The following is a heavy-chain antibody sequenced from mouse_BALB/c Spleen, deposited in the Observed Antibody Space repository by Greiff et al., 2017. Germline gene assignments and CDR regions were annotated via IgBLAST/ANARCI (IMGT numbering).Heavy chain of an antibody. CDR3: ARRRGDGRYAMDY. CDR1: GYTFTSYY. CDR2: IYPGNVNT. V-gene: IGHV1S56*01. J-gene: IGHJ4*01. D-gene: IGHD2-3*01. Sequence: QVQLKQSGPELVKPGASVRISCKASGYTFTSYYIHWVKQRPGQGLEWIGWIYPGNVNTKYNEKFKGKATLTADKSSSTAYMQLSSLTSEDSAVYLCARRRGDGRYAMDYWGQGTSVTVSS.